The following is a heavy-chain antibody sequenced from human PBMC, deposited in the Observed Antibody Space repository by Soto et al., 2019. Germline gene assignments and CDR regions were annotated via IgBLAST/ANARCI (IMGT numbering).Heavy chain of an antibody. V-gene: IGHV1-69*13. CDR2: IIPIFGTA. D-gene: IGHD4-4*01. J-gene: IGHJ6*02. CDR3: ARVTRKGVYYGMDV. Sequence: ASVKVSCKASGGTFSSYAISWVRQAPGQGLEWMGGIIPIFGTANYAQKFQGRVTITADESTSTAYMELSSLRSEDTAVYYCARVTRKGVYYGMDVWGQGTTVTVSS. CDR1: GGTFSSYA.